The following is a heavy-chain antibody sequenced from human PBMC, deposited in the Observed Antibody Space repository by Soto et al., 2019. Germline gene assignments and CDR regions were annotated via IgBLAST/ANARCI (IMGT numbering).Heavy chain of an antibody. CDR1: GFTFSYYW. CDR2: IKQDGGDQ. CDR3: ARDEGVDY. V-gene: IGHV3-7*03. Sequence: GSLRLSCAASGFTFSYYWMSWVRQAPGKGLEWVANIKQDGGDQFYLDSVKGRSTISRDNAKNLLYLQMTSLRVEDTALYYCARDEGVDYWGQGTLVTVSS. J-gene: IGHJ4*02.